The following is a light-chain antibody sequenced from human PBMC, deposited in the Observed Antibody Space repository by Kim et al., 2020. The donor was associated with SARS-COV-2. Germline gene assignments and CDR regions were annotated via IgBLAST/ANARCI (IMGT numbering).Light chain of an antibody. J-gene: IGLJ2*01. CDR2: RDK. Sequence: PGSAPILVLYRDKERPSWIPVRFSGSRSGTTVTLTITGVQADDEAAYFCQSADISGTSWIFGGGTQLNVL. V-gene: IGLV3-25*03. CDR3: QSADISGTSWI.